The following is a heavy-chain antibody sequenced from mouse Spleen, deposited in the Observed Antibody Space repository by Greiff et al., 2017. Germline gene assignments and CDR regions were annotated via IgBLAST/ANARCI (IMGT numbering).Heavy chain of an antibody. CDR3: ARGNDNNLDF. CDR2: INPSTGGT. D-gene: IGHD6-1*01. Sequence: VQLQQSGPELVRPGASVKISCKASGYSFTGYFMNWVKQSPEKSLEWIGQINPSTGGTNDNQKFKAKATLTVDRSSSTAHMELRSLTSEDSAVYYCARGNDNNLDFWGQGTTLTVSS. V-gene: IGHV1-42*01. CDR1: GYSFTGYF. J-gene: IGHJ2*01.